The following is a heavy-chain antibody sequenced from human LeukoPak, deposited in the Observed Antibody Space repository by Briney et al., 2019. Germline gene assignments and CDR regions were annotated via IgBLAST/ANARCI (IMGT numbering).Heavy chain of an antibody. CDR1: GASISPYY. V-gene: IGHV4-4*07. CDR3: ARDLSGSLYFDY. Sequence: SETLSLTCTVSGASISPYYWTWIRQPAGKGLEWIGRLYPSGSSDYNPSLKSRVSISVGTSNNQFSLRVTSVTAADTAIYYCARDLSGSLYFDYWGQGILVTVSA. J-gene: IGHJ4*02. CDR2: LYPSGSS. D-gene: IGHD3-10*01.